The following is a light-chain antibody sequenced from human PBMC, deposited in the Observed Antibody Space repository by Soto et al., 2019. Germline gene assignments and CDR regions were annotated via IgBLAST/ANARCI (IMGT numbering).Light chain of an antibody. V-gene: IGKV1-5*03. CDR1: QSISDL. CDR3: QQYDNYSP. CDR2: KAS. J-gene: IGKJ4*02. Sequence: IQMTQSPSTLSAYAGDRVTITCRASQSISDLLAWYQQKPGEAPKLLIYKASSLESGVPSRFSGSGSGTQFSLTISSLQPDDFATYYCQQYDNYSPFGGGTKVEIK.